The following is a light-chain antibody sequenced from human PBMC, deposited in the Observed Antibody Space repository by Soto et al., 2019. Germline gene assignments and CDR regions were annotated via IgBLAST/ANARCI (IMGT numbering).Light chain of an antibody. J-gene: IGKJ1*01. CDR3: QQYNDEPWT. CDR1: QNIGNW. V-gene: IGKV1-5*01. Sequence: DSHMTQFPSTLSASVGDRVTITCRASQNIGNWLAWYQQKPGKTPDLLIYDASSLESGVPLRFSGSGSGTEFTLTISSLQTDDSATYYCQQYNDEPWTFGQGTKVDIK. CDR2: DAS.